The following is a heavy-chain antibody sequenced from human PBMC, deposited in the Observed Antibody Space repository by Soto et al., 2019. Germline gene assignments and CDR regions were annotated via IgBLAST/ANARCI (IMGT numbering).Heavy chain of an antibody. CDR3: GIAGYDNTYYYFGMDV. D-gene: IGHD1-20*01. CDR2: IIPILGIT. CDR1: GGTFSSYT. V-gene: IGHV1-69*02. Sequence: SVKVSCKASGGTFSSYTTSWVRQAPGQGLEWMGRIIPILGITNYAQKFQGRVTITADKSTNTAFMDLTSLRSEDTAVYYCGIAGYDNTYYYFGMDVWGQGTTVTVSS. J-gene: IGHJ6*02.